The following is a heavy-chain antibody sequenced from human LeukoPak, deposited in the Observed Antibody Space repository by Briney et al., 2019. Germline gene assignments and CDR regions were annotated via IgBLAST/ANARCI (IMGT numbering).Heavy chain of an antibody. J-gene: IGHJ6*02. Sequence: PGGSLRLSCAASGFTISSYGMHWVRQAPGKGLEWVAFIRYDGSNKYYADSVKGRFTISRDNSKNTLYLQMNSLRAEDTAVYYCANAYYDILTGYYGYYYGMDVWGQGTTVTVSS. CDR1: GFTISSYG. V-gene: IGHV3-30*02. D-gene: IGHD3-9*01. CDR3: ANAYYDILTGYYGYYYGMDV. CDR2: IRYDGSNK.